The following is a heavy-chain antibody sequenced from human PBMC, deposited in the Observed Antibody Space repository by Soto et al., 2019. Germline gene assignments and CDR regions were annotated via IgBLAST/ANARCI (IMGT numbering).Heavy chain of an antibody. CDR2: INPNSGGT. CDR1: GYTFTGYY. Sequence: GASVKVSCKASGYTFTGYYMHWVRQAPGQGLEWMGWINPNSGGTNYAQKFQGRVTMTRDTSISTAYMELSRLRSDDTAVYYCARDSPYYYDSSGYYDYWGQGTLVTVSS. CDR3: ARDSPYYYDSSGYYDY. D-gene: IGHD3-22*01. J-gene: IGHJ4*02. V-gene: IGHV1-2*02.